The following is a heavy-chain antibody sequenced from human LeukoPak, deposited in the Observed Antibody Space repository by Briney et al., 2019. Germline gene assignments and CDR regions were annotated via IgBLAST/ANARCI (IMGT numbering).Heavy chain of an antibody. D-gene: IGHD1-14*01. V-gene: IGHV3-20*04. J-gene: IGHJ3*02. CDR2: INWNGGST. CDR3: ARDLFGYNAFDI. CDR1: GFTFDDYG. Sequence: GGSLRLSCAASGFTFDDYGMSWVRQAPGKGLEWVSGINWNGGSTGYADSVEGRFTISRDNAKNSLYLQMNSLRAEDTALYYCARDLFGYNAFDIWGQGTMVTVSS.